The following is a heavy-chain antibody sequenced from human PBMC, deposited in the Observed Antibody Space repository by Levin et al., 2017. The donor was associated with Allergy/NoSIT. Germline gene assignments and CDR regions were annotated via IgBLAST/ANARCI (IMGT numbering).Heavy chain of an antibody. CDR1: GFTFDDYA. D-gene: IGHD5-18*01. Sequence: SLKISCAASGFTFDDYALHWVRQAPGKGLEWVSGISANSGTIAYADSVKGRFTISRDSAKKSLYVQMNSLRVEDTALYFCTSAFRYGYGFTDAFDIWGQGTMVTVSS. V-gene: IGHV3-9*01. CDR3: TSAFRYGYGFTDAFDI. J-gene: IGHJ3*02. CDR2: ISANSGTI.